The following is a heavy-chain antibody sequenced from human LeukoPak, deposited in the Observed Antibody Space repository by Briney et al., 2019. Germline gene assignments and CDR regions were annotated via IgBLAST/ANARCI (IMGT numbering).Heavy chain of an antibody. J-gene: IGHJ4*02. CDR2: ISGSGGST. D-gene: IGHD3-3*01. Sequence: GGSLRLSCAASGFTFDDYAMHWVRQAPGKGLEWVSAISGSGGSTYYADSVKGRFTISGDNSKNTLYLQMNSLRAEDTAVYYCATTPHPYYDFWSGYSPVTDYWGQGTLVTVSS. CDR1: GFTFDDYA. V-gene: IGHV3-23*01. CDR3: ATTPHPYYDFWSGYSPVTDY.